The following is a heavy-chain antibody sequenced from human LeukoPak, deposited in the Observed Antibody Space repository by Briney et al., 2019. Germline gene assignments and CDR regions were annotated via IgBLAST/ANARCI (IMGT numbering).Heavy chain of an antibody. CDR2: IYYSGST. CDR1: GGSISSYY. CDR3: ARQRVERWLHGYYYYYGMDV. V-gene: IGHV4-59*08. D-gene: IGHD5-24*01. J-gene: IGHJ6*02. Sequence: SETLSLTCTVSGGSISSYYWSWIRQPPGKGLEWIGYIYYSGSTNYNPSLKSRVTISVDTSKNQFSLKLSSVTAADTAVYYCARQRVERWLHGYYYYYGMDVWGQGTTVTVSS.